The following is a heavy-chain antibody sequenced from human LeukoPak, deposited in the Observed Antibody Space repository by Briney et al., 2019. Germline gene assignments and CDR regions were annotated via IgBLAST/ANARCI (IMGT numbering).Heavy chain of an antibody. CDR2: IYYSGSN. CDR1: GGSISSSSYY. CDR3: GRVHPAAAGKKIDY. Sequence: SETLSLTCTVSGGSISSSSYYWSWIRQPPGQGLVWLGCIYYSGSNYYNPSLKVRVTISVAKSKNHFSLKFISATAADAAVYYGGRVHPAAAGKKIDYWGQGTLVTVSS. V-gene: IGHV4-39*02. D-gene: IGHD6-13*01. J-gene: IGHJ4*02.